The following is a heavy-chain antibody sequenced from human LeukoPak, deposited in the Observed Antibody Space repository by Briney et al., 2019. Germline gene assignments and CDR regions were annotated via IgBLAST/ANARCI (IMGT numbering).Heavy chain of an antibody. CDR2: INSDGSST. CDR1: GFTFSSYW. D-gene: IGHD1-26*01. J-gene: IGHJ4*02. Sequence: TGGSLRLSCAASGFTFSSYWMHWVRQAPGKGLVWVSRINSDGSSTSYADSVKGRFTISRDNAKNTLYLQMNSLRAEDTAVYYCAKTPTVGATIDYWGQGTLVTVSS. CDR3: AKTPTVGATIDY. V-gene: IGHV3-74*01.